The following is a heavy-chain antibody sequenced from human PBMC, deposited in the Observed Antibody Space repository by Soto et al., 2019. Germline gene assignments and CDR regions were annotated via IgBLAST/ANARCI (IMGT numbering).Heavy chain of an antibody. D-gene: IGHD4-17*01. CDR1: GGSISSGGYY. J-gene: IGHJ6*02. CDR3: ARDKDYGDYGYYYYGMDV. Sequence: QVQLQESGPGLVKPSQTLSLTCTVSGGSISSGGYYWSWIRQHPGKGLEWIGYIYYSGSTYYNPSLKSRVTISVDTSKNQFSPKLSSVTAADTAVYYCARDKDYGDYGYYYYGMDVWGQGTTVTVSS. CDR2: IYYSGST. V-gene: IGHV4-31*03.